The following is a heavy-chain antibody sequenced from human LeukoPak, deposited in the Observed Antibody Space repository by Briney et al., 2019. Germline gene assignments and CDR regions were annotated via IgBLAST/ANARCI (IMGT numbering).Heavy chain of an antibody. CDR2: IKEDGSER. J-gene: IGHJ1*01. CDR3: ASGRQLGF. CDR1: GFTSSNYW. Sequence: GGSLRLSCSASGFTSSNYWMSWLRQAPGKGLKWVANIKEDGSERYYVDSVKGRFTISRDNGRNSLYLQMNSLRAEDTAVYYCASGRQLGFWGQGTLVTVS. D-gene: IGHD6-13*01. V-gene: IGHV3-7*01.